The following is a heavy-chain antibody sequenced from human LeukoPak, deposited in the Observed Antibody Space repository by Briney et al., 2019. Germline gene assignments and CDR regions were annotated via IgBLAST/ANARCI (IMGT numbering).Heavy chain of an antibody. CDR1: GDTFSNFG. J-gene: IGHJ4*02. Sequence: GASVKVSCKPSGDTFSNFGFTWVRQAPGQGLEWMGGIIPLFGSTDYAPNFQGRVTITADEFTNTVYMDFSGLRSEDTAVYYCARDRAAYCGGDCISWGQGTLVTVSS. CDR3: ARDRAAYCGGDCIS. CDR2: IIPLFGST. V-gene: IGHV1-69*13. D-gene: IGHD2-21*02.